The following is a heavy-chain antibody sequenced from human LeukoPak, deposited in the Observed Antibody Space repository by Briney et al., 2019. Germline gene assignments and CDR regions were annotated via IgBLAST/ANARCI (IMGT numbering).Heavy chain of an antibody. CDR3: SRGIPSGYSYVSYYFDY. CDR1: GFTFGDYT. D-gene: IGHD5-18*01. V-gene: IGHV3-49*04. Sequence: GGSLRLSCTASGFTFGDYTMSWVRQAPGKGLEWVGFIKKKAYGGTTEYAASVRGRFTISRDDSKSIAYLQMNSLKTDDTAVYYCSRGIPSGYSYVSYYFDYWGQGTQVTVSS. CDR2: IKKKAYGGTT. J-gene: IGHJ4*02.